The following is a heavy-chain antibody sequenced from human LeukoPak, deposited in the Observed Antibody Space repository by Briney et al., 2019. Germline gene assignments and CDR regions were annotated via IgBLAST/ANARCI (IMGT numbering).Heavy chain of an antibody. CDR1: GGSISSYY. CDR2: IYYSGST. CDR3: ARVGYCSSTSCYTGYYYMDV. D-gene: IGHD2-2*02. J-gene: IGHJ6*03. Sequence: SETLSLTCTVSGGSISSYYWSWIRQPPGKGLEWIGYIYYSGSTNYNPSLKSRVTISVDTSKYQFPLKLSSVTAADTAVYYCARVGYCSSTSCYTGYYYMDVWGKGTTVTVSS. V-gene: IGHV4-59*01.